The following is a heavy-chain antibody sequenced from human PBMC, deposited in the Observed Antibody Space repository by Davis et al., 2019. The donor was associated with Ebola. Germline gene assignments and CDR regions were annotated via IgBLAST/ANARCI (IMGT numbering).Heavy chain of an antibody. CDR1: GYTFSNYA. J-gene: IGHJ4*02. V-gene: IGHV1-3*01. Sequence: ASVQVSCKASGYTFSNYAIHWVRQAPGQRLEWMGWINAGNGNTKYSQKFQARVTITRDTSASTAYMELSSLRSEDTAVYYCASPREGWCDYWGQGTLVTVSS. CDR2: INAGNGNT. D-gene: IGHD2-21*01. CDR3: ASPREGWCDY.